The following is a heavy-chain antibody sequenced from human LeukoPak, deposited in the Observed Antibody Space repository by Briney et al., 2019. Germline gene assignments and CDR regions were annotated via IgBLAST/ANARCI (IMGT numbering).Heavy chain of an antibody. Sequence: SETLSLTCTVSGYSINSAYYWGWLRQPPEKGLEWTGIIYHGGSTYFNPSLKSRVTISIDTSKNQFSLKLSSVTAADTAVYYCAKSSNWFDPWGQGTLVTVSS. D-gene: IGHD2-2*01. CDR1: GYSINSAYY. V-gene: IGHV4-38-2*02. CDR2: IYHGGST. J-gene: IGHJ5*02. CDR3: AKSSNWFDP.